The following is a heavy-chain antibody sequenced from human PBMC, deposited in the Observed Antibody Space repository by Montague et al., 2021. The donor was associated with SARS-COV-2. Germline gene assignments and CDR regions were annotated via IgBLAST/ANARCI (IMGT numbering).Heavy chain of an antibody. D-gene: IGHD2-2*01. CDR2: VNQSGTT. Sequence: SETLSLTCAISGGSFSNYYWSWIRQPPGKGLEWIGEVNQSGTTIYNPSVKSRVTISEDTSKNQLYLRLNSVTAADTAVYYCARVRRPGVVPGAGPAGRAFDIWGQGTMVTVSS. J-gene: IGHJ3*02. CDR1: GGSFSNYY. V-gene: IGHV4-34*01. CDR3: ARVRRPGVVPGAGPAGRAFDI.